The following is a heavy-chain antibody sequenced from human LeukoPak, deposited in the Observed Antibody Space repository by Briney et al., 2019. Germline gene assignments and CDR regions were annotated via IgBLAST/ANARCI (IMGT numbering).Heavy chain of an antibody. CDR1: GYTFPSYG. Sequence: ASVKVSCKASGYTFPSYGISWVRQAPAQGLEWMGWISAYNGNTNYAQKLQGRVTMTTDTSTSTAYMELRSLRSDDTAVYYCARDRGPITYYDFWSGYYLFDYWGQGTLVTVSS. CDR3: ARDRGPITYYDFWSGYYLFDY. D-gene: IGHD3-3*01. V-gene: IGHV1-18*01. J-gene: IGHJ4*02. CDR2: ISAYNGNT.